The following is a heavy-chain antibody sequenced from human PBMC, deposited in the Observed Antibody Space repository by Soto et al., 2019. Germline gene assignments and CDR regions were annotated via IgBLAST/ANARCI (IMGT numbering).Heavy chain of an antibody. J-gene: IGHJ6*02. V-gene: IGHV3-30-3*01. D-gene: IGHD2-15*01. CDR2: IAHDGSNA. Sequence: QVQLVESGGGVVQPGGSLRLSCAASGFTFRNHAMHWVRQAPGKGLECLAVIAHDGSNAFYRDSVKGRFTVSRDNSKKTLYLDMTSLRSEDTGVYYCARGDREDILVVVGARPGEYGTDIWGQGTTVIVSS. CDR3: ARGDREDILVVVGARPGEYGTDI. CDR1: GFTFRNHA.